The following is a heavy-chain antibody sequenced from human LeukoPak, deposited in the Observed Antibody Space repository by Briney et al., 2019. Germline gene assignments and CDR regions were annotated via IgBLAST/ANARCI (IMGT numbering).Heavy chain of an antibody. D-gene: IGHD1-26*01. CDR1: GFSFSSYV. V-gene: IGHV3-23*01. CDR3: ARAGSWSSRPYFDY. Sequence: GGSLRLSCAASGFSFSSYVLSWVRQAPGKGLEWVSAVSGSGGSTYSADSVKGRFTISRDNSKNMVYLQTSSLRAEDTAVYYCARAGSWSSRPYFDYWGQGILVSVSS. CDR2: VSGSGGST. J-gene: IGHJ4*02.